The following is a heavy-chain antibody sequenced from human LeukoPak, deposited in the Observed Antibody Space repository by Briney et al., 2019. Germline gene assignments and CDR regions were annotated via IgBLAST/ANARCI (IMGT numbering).Heavy chain of an antibody. CDR1: GFTFSSYA. D-gene: IGHD2-15*01. CDR2: ISYDGSNK. V-gene: IGHV3-30*04. Sequence: PGGSLRLSCAASGFTFSSYAMHWVRQAPGKGLEWVALISYDGSNKYYADSVKGRFTISRDNSKNTLFLQMNSLRAEDTAVYYCAKDSLAYCSGDSCYGDNGYYYGMDVWGQGTTVTVSS. CDR3: AKDSLAYCSGDSCYGDNGYYYGMDV. J-gene: IGHJ6*02.